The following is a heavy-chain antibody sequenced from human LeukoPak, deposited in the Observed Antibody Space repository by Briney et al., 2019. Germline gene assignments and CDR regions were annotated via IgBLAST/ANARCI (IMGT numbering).Heavy chain of an antibody. Sequence: ASVKVSCKASGGTFSSYAISWVRQAPGQGLEWMGWINPNSGGTNYAQKFQGRVTMTRDTSISTAYMELSRLRSDDTAVYYCARARRITIFGVVQAARNRQNNWFDPWGQGTLVTVSS. J-gene: IGHJ5*02. CDR3: ARARRITIFGVVQAARNRQNNWFDP. V-gene: IGHV1-2*02. CDR2: INPNSGGT. CDR1: GGTFSSYA. D-gene: IGHD3-3*01.